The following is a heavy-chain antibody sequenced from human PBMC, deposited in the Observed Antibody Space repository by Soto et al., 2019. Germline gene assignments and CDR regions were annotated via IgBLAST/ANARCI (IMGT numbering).Heavy chain of an antibody. CDR3: ARDQLYYNDISGRPLNAFDV. J-gene: IGHJ3*01. Sequence: GGSLRLSCAASGFTFRNYGMNWVRQAPGKGLEWVSYIGIGSSTKYYADSVKGRFTISRDNAKNSLYLQMNSLRAEDTAVYCCARDQLYYNDISGRPLNAFDVWGQGTMVT. D-gene: IGHD3-22*01. CDR1: GFTFRNYG. CDR2: IGIGSSTK. V-gene: IGHV3-48*01.